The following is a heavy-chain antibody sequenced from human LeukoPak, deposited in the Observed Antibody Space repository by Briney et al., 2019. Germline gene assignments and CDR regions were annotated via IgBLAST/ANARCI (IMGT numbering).Heavy chain of an antibody. J-gene: IGHJ5*02. CDR1: GGSFSGYY. V-gene: IGHV4-34*01. D-gene: IGHD2-15*01. CDR2: INHSGST. Sequence: SETLSLTCAVYGGSFSGYYWSWIRQPPGKGLEWIGEINHSGSTNYNPSLKSRVTISVDTSKNQFSLKLSSVTAADTAVYYCARRCRRDIVVVVAATRKTQNNWLDPWGQGTLVTVSS. CDR3: ARRCRRDIVVVVAATRKTQNNWLDP.